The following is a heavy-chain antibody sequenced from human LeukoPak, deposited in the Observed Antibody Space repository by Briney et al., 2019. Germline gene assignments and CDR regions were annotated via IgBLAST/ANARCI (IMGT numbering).Heavy chain of an antibody. CDR3: AKDEYQLLWGFDY. CDR1: GFTFSGYG. V-gene: IGHV3-30*18. J-gene: IGHJ4*02. Sequence: GGSLRLSCAASGFTFSGYGMHGVRKAPGKGREGVAVISYDGSNKYYADSVKGRFTISRDNSKNTLYLQMNSLRAEDTAVYYCAKDEYQLLWGFDYWGQGTLVTVSS. CDR2: ISYDGSNK. D-gene: IGHD2-2*01.